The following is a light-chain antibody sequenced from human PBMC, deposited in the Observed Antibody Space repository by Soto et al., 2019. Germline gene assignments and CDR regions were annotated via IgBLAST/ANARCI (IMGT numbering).Light chain of an antibody. Sequence: EIVLTQSPGTLSLSPVERATLSCRATESVVSSYLAWYQLKPGQAPRLLIYDSSIRATGIPDRFSGSGSGTDFTLTISRLEPEDFAVYFCQQYGRPPKTFGLGTKVDIK. CDR3: QQYGRPPKT. V-gene: IGKV3-20*01. J-gene: IGKJ1*01. CDR2: DSS. CDR1: ESVVSSY.